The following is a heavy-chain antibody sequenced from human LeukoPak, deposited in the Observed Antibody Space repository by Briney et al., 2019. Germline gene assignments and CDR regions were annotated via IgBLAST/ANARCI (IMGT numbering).Heavy chain of an antibody. J-gene: IGHJ4*02. V-gene: IGHV4-39*01. D-gene: IGHD3-22*01. Sequence: SETLSLTCTVSGGSISSYYWSWIRQPPGKGLEWIGSIYYSGSTYYNPSLKSRVTISVDTSKNQFSLKLSSVTAADTAVYYCARHRSGYYPYYFDYWGQGTLVSVSS. CDR1: GGSISSYY. CDR2: IYYSGST. CDR3: ARHRSGYYPYYFDY.